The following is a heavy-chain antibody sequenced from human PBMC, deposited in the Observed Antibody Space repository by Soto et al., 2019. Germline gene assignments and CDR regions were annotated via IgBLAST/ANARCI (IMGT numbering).Heavy chain of an antibody. CDR2: IYYSGST. D-gene: IGHD1-26*01. CDR1: GGSISSYY. J-gene: IGHJ6*02. V-gene: IGHV4-59*01. Sequence: SETLSLTCTVSGGSISSYYWSWIRQPPGKGLEWIGYIYYSGSTNYNPSLKSRVTISVDTSKNQFSLKLSSVTAADTAVYYCARDGVGVATSYYYYGMDVWGQGTTVTSP. CDR3: ARDGVGVATSYYYYGMDV.